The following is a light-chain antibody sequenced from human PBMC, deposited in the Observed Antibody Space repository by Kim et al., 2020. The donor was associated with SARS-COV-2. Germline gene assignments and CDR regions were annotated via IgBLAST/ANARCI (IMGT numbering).Light chain of an antibody. Sequence: VPPGQTASITCSGDKLGDKHACWYQKKPGQSPVLVIYYDNKRPSGIRERFSGSTSGNTATLTISGTQAMDEADYYCQAWDSGTVVFGGGTQLTVL. CDR2: YDN. J-gene: IGLJ2*01. CDR1: KLGDKH. CDR3: QAWDSGTVV. V-gene: IGLV3-1*01.